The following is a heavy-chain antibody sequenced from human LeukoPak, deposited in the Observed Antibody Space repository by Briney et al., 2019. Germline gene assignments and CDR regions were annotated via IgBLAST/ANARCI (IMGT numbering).Heavy chain of an antibody. J-gene: IGHJ4*02. CDR2: INPNSGGT. CDR1: GYTFTGYY. V-gene: IGHV1-2*06. Sequence: ASVKVSCKASGYTFTGYYMHWVRQAPGQGLEWMGRINPNSGGTYYAQKFQGRVTMTRDTSISTAYMELSRLRSDDTAVYYCARVPAPARYSYDPIDYWGQGTLVTVSP. D-gene: IGHD5-18*01. CDR3: ARVPAPARYSYDPIDY.